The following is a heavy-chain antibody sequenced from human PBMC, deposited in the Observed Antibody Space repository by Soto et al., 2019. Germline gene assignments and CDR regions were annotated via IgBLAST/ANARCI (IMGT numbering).Heavy chain of an antibody. J-gene: IGHJ6*03. CDR2: ISGSGST. V-gene: IGHV3-23*01. Sequence: EAQLLESGGGLVQPGGSLRLSCAASGFTVSSYAMSWVRQAPGKGLEWVSVISGSGSTYSADSVKGRFTISRDSSKNTMYLQMMSLRAEDTAVYYCANALRFTFTTGYYMDVWGRGTTVTVSS. CDR1: GFTVSSYA. CDR3: ANALRFTFTTGYYMDV. D-gene: IGHD3-16*01.